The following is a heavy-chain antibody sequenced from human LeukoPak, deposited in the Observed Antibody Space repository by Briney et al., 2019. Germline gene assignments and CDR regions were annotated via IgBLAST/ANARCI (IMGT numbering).Heavy chain of an antibody. CDR1: GFTFRFYW. V-gene: IGHV3-7*01. D-gene: IGHD5-24*01. J-gene: IGHJ4*02. CDR3: AIDLDGYNNNPGFEIDY. Sequence: PGGSLRLSCAASGFTFRFYWMNGVRQAPGKGLEWVAVINQHGSEIYYVDSVKGRFTISRDNAKNSLYLQMNSLRAEDTVVYYCAIDLDGYNNNPGFEIDYWGQGTLVTVSS. CDR2: INQHGSEI.